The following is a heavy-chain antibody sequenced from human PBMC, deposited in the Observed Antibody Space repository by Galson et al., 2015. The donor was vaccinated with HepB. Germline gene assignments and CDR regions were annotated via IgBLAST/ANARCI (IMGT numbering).Heavy chain of an antibody. CDR1: GFTLSSYG. CDR3: AKVVSGWSWGCFDH. D-gene: IGHD6-19*01. CDR2: ISYDGSNK. J-gene: IGHJ1*01. Sequence: SLRLSCAASGFTLSSYGMHWVRQAPGKGLEWVAPISYDGSNKYYGDSVKGRFTISRDNSRNTLYLQMSSLRPEDTAVYYCAKVVSGWSWGCFDHWGHGTLVTVSA. V-gene: IGHV3-30*18.